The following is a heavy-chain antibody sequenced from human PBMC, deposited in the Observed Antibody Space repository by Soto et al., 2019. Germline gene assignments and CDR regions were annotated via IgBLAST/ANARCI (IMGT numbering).Heavy chain of an antibody. CDR2: IYDGGST. J-gene: IGHJ4*02. CDR3: ARVGSSDYLRGLLDY. CDR1: GFTVSSNY. D-gene: IGHD3-22*01. Sequence: GGSLRLSCAASGFTVSSNYMSWVRQAPGKGLECVSLIYDGGSTSYADSVKGRFTISRDNSKNTLYLQMNSLRAEDTAVYFCARVGSSDYLRGLLDYWGQGTLVTVS. V-gene: IGHV3-53*01.